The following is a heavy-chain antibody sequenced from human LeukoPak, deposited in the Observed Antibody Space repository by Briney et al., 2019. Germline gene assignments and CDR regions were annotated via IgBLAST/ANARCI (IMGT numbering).Heavy chain of an antibody. J-gene: IGHJ4*02. CDR1: GFTVSSNY. D-gene: IGHD1-26*01. CDR2: IYSGGST. Sequence: SGGSLRLSCAASGFTVSSNYMSWVRQAPGKGLEWVTVIYSGGSTYYADSVKGRFTISRDNSKNTLYLEMNSLRAEDTGVYYCAKGANIVRAFDRWGQGSQVIVSS. V-gene: IGHV3-66*01. CDR3: AKGANIVRAFDR.